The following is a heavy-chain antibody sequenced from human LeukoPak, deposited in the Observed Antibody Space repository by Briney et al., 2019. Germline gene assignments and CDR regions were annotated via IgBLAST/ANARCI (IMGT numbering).Heavy chain of an antibody. CDR2: INHSGST. CDR1: GGSLSGYY. CDR3: ARVSCSSTSCLKIDY. D-gene: IGHD2-2*01. V-gene: IGHV4-34*01. Sequence: PSETLSLTCGVHGGSLSGYYWSWIRQPPGKGLEWIGEINHSGSTNYNPSLKSRLTISVDTSKNQFSLKLSSVTAADTAVYYCARVSCSSTSCLKIDYWGQGTLVTVSS. J-gene: IGHJ4*02.